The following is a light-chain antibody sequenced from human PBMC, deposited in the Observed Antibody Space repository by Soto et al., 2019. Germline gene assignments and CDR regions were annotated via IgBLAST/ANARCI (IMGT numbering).Light chain of an antibody. CDR3: QQYNSNPLT. Sequence: DIQMTQSPCTLSSSVGDRVTITCRASQSFSTWLAWYQQKPGKAPNLLIYKTSILESGVPSRFSGSGSGTDFTLTISSLQPDDFATYCCQQYNSNPLTFGGGTKVEIK. CDR2: KTS. V-gene: IGKV1-5*03. CDR1: QSFSTW. J-gene: IGKJ4*01.